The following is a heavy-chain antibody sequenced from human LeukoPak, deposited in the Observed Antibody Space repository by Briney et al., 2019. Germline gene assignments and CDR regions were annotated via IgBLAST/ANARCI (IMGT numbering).Heavy chain of an antibody. CDR2: IYYSGST. V-gene: IGHV4-39*01. J-gene: IGHJ4*02. CDR3: ARRLAYGDYSRPYYFDY. D-gene: IGHD4-17*01. Sequence: SETLSLTCTVSGGSISSSSYYWGWIRQPPGTGLEWIGSIYYSGSTYYNPSLKSRVTISVDTSKNQFSLKLSAVTAADTAVYYCARRLAYGDYSRPYYFDYWGQGTLVTVSS. CDR1: GGSISSSSYY.